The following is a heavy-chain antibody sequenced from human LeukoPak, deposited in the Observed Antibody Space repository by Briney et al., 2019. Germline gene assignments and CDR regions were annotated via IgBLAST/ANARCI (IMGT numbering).Heavy chain of an antibody. V-gene: IGHV4-59*11. J-gene: IGHJ4*02. Sequence: SETLSLTCTVSGGSISSHYWSWIRQPPGKGLEWIGYIYYSGSTNYNPSLKSRVTISVDTSKNQFSLKLGSVTAADTAVYYCAREGQRLGKGGFDYWGQGTLVTVSS. CDR1: GGSISSHY. CDR2: IYYSGST. D-gene: IGHD6-25*01. CDR3: AREGQRLGKGGFDY.